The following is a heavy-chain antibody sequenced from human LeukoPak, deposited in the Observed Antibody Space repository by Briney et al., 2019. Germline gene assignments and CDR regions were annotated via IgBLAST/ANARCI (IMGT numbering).Heavy chain of an antibody. Sequence: SETLSLTCAVSGGSISSNSYYWGWIRQPPGKGLEWIGEINHSGSTNYNPSLKSRVTISVDTSKNQFSLKLSSVTAADTAVYYCARTPWQLVRHFDYWGQGTLVTVSS. D-gene: IGHD6-6*01. CDR2: INHSGST. CDR3: ARTPWQLVRHFDY. V-gene: IGHV4-39*07. CDR1: GGSISSNSYY. J-gene: IGHJ4*02.